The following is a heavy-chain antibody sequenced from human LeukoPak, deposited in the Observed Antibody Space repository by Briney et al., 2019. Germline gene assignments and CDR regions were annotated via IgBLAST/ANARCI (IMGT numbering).Heavy chain of an antibody. CDR1: GGSISSYY. Sequence: SETLSLTCTVSGGSISSYYWSWIRQPPGKGLEWIGYCHYSGSTNYNPSLKSRVTISVDASKNQFSLKLSSVTAADTAVYYCARVLNPWFGEFAFDYWGQGALVIVSS. V-gene: IGHV4-59*08. D-gene: IGHD3-10*01. J-gene: IGHJ4*02. CDR2: CHYSGST. CDR3: ARVLNPWFGEFAFDY.